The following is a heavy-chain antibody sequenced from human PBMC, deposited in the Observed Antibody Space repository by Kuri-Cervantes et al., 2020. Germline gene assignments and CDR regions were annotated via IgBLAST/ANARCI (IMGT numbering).Heavy chain of an antibody. V-gene: IGHV4-59*01. Sequence: GTLRLSCTVSGGSISSYYWSCIRQPPGKGLEWIGYIYYSGITNYNPSLNSRVTISVDTSKNQFSLKLSSVTAADTAVYYCARGNIVVVPAAWVPLNWFDPWGQGTLVTVSS. CDR2: IYYSGIT. D-gene: IGHD2-2*01. CDR3: ARGNIVVVPAAWVPLNWFDP. CDR1: GGSISSYY. J-gene: IGHJ5*02.